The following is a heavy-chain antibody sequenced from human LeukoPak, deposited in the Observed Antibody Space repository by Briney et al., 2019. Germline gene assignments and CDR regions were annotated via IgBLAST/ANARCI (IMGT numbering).Heavy chain of an antibody. CDR3: ARDMYYYDSSGYYYEPGFDY. D-gene: IGHD3-22*01. CDR1: GFTFSSYW. J-gene: IGHJ4*02. Sequence: PGGSLRLSCEASGFTFSSYWMHWVRQAPGKGLEWVSSISSSSSYIYYADSVKGRFTISRDNAKNSLYLQMNSLRAEDTAVYYCARDMYYYDSSGYYYEPGFDYWGQGTLVTVSS. V-gene: IGHV3-21*01. CDR2: ISSSSSYI.